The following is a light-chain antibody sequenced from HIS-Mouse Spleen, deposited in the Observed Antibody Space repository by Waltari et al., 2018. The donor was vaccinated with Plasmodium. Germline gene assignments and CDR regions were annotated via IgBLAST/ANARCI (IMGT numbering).Light chain of an antibody. CDR1: SSDVGGYNY. CDR2: DVS. J-gene: IGLJ1*01. V-gene: IGLV2-11*01. CDR3: CSYAGSYTYV. Sequence: QSALTQPRSVSGSPGQSVTISCTGPSSDVGGYNYVSWYQQHPGKAPKLRIYDVSKRPAGAPDRFSGAQSVNPASLTISGLQAEDEADYYCCSYAGSYTYVVGTGTKVTVL.